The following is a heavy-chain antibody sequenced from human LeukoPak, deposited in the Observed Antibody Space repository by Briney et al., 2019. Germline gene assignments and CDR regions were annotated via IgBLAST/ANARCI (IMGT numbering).Heavy chain of an antibody. D-gene: IGHD3-22*01. CDR2: INHSGST. J-gene: IGHJ4*02. Sequence: SETLSLTCAIYGGSFSAYYWNWIRQPPGKGLEWIGEINHSGSTNYNPSLKSRVTISVDTSKNQFSLKLSSVTAADTAVYYCARGYIGSGYYRLWGQGTLVTVSS. CDR3: ARGYIGSGYYRL. CDR1: GGSFSAYY. V-gene: IGHV4-34*01.